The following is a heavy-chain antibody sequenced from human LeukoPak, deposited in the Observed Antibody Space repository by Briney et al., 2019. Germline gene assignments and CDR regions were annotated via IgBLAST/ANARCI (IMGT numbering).Heavy chain of an antibody. CDR1: GRSFSAYY. CDR2: INHSGST. Sequence: SETLSLTCVVYGRSFSAYYWSWVRQPPGKGLEWIGEINHSGSTNYSPSLKSRVTISVDTSKNQFSLKLTSVTAADTAVYFCARLTGMTLWGYGMDVWGKGTTVTVSS. D-gene: IGHD1-20*01. CDR3: ARLTGMTLWGYGMDV. J-gene: IGHJ6*04. V-gene: IGHV4-34*01.